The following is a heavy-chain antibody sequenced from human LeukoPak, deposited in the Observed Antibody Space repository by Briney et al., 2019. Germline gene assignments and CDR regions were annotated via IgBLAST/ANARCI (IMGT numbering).Heavy chain of an antibody. CDR1: GFTFSDYY. Sequence: GGSLRLSCAASGFTFSDYYMSWIRQAPGKGLEWVSYISSSGSTIYYADSVKGRFTISRDNAKNSLYLQMNSLRAEDTAVYYCARVIAAAGDWYFDLWGRGTLVTVSS. CDR3: ARVIAAAGDWYFDL. V-gene: IGHV3-11*01. CDR2: ISSSGSTI. D-gene: IGHD6-13*01. J-gene: IGHJ2*01.